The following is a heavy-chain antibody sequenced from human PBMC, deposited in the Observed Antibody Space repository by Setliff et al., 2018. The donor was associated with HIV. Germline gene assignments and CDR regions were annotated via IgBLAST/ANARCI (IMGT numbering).Heavy chain of an antibody. V-gene: IGHV3-23*01. D-gene: IGHD3-9*01. J-gene: IGHJ4*02. CDR3: AKDDYDISTGYYPD. Sequence: HPGGSLRLSCAASGFTFSSFVMTWVRQAPGKGLEWVSTISSDHNTYYPDSVRGRFTVSRDNSKNTLYLQMNCLRAEDTAVYYCAKDDYDISTGYYPDWGQGTLVTVSS. CDR2: ISSDHNT. CDR1: GFTFSSFV.